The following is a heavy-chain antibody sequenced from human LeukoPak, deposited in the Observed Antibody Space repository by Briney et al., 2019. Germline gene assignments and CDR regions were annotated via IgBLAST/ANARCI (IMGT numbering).Heavy chain of an antibody. V-gene: IGHV1-18*01. Sequence: ASVKVSCKASGYTFTSYGISWVRQAPGQGLEWMGWISAYNGNTNYAQKLQGRVTMTTDTSTSTAYMELRSLRSDDTAVYYCARDLDTNFERRSPNWFDPWGQGTLATVSS. CDR1: GYTFTSYG. J-gene: IGHJ5*02. CDR2: ISAYNGNT. CDR3: ARDLDTNFERRSPNWFDP. D-gene: IGHD3-3*01.